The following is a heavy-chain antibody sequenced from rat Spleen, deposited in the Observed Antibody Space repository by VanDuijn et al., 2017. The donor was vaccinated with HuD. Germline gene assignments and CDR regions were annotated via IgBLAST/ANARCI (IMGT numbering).Heavy chain of an antibody. CDR3: ATAGTRVSRFAY. CDR1: GFTFSNYG. CDR2: ISPSGGST. J-gene: IGHJ3*01. Sequence: EVQLVESGGGLVQPGRSLKLSCAASGFTFSNYGMHWIRQAPMKGLEWVASISPSGGSTHYGDSVKGRFTISRDHAKNTLYLQRDSLRSEATASYHCATAGTRVSRFAYWGQGTLVTVSS. V-gene: IGHV5-19*01. D-gene: IGHD1-4*01.